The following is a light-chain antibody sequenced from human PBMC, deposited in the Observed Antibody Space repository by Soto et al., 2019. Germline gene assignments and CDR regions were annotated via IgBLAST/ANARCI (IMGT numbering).Light chain of an antibody. V-gene: IGLV1-40*01. CDR3: QSYDSSLSVPV. CDR1: RSNLGANYD. J-gene: IGLJ2*01. CDR2: LNN. Sequence: QSVLTQPHSVSGAPGQRVTISCTGSRSNLGANYDVHWYQHLPGTAPKLLIYLNNNRPSGVPDRFSGSKSGTSASLVITGFKSEDEAEYYCQSYDSSLSVPVFGGGTQLTVL.